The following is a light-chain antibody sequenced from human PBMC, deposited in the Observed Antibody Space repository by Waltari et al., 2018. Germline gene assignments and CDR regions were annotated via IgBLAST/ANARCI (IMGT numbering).Light chain of an antibody. CDR3: QSYDSANHWV. CDR2: EDK. V-gene: IGLV6-57*01. Sequence: NFMLTQPHSVSESPGKTVTISCTRSSGSIASKNVPWYQQRPGSSPTNVIHEDKQRPSGVPDRFSGSIDSSSNSASLTISGLKTEDEADYYCQSYDSANHWVFGGGTKLTVL. J-gene: IGLJ3*02. CDR1: SGSIASKN.